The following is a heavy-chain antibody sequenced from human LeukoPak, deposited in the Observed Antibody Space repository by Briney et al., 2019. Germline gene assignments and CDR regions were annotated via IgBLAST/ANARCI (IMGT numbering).Heavy chain of an antibody. CDR3: AKGVCSGGSCYPTTHFDY. D-gene: IGHD2-15*01. CDR1: GFTFDDYA. J-gene: IGHJ4*02. CDR2: ISWNSGSI. V-gene: IGHV3-9*01. Sequence: GGSLRLSCAASGFTFDDYAMHWVRQAPGKGLEWVSGISWNSGSIGYADSVKGRFTISRDNAKNTLYLQMNSLRAEDTAVYYCAKGVCSGGSCYPTTHFDYWGQGTLVTVSS.